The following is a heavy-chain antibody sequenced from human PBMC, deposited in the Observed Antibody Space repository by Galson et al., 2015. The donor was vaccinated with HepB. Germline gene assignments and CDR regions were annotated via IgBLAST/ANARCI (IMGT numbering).Heavy chain of an antibody. CDR1: GFTFSSYA. CDR3: ARGAYCGGDCYTYYYYGMDV. V-gene: IGHV3-64*01. CDR2: ISSNGGST. Sequence: SLRLSCAASGFTFSSYAMHWVRQAPGKGLEYVSAISSNGGSTYYANSVKGRFTISRDNSKNTLYLQMGSLRAEDMAVYYCARGAYCGGDCYTYYYYGMDVWGQGTTVTVSS. J-gene: IGHJ6*02. D-gene: IGHD2-21*02.